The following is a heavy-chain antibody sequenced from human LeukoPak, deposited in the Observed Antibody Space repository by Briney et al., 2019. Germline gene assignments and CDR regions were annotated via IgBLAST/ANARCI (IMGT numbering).Heavy chain of an antibody. CDR2: INPSGGST. D-gene: IGHD3-22*01. J-gene: IGHJ3*02. CDR3: ARTTYYYDSSGHDAFDI. Sequence: GASMKVSCKASGYTFTSYYMHWVRQAPGQGLEWMGIINPSGGSTSYAQKFQGRVTMTRDMSTSTVYMELSSLRSEDAAVYYCARTTYYYDSSGHDAFDIWGQGTMVTVSS. V-gene: IGHV1-46*01. CDR1: GYTFTSYY.